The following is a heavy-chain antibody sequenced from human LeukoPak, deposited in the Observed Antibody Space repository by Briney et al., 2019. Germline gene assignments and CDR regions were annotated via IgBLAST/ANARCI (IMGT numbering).Heavy chain of an antibody. Sequence: GGSLRLSCVASGFTFGSYVMHWVRHPTGKGLEWVAGIGNPSRTHYVDSVKGRFTISREDATNSVFLQMSSLTVADTAMYYCVREGYSSGRAPAFDVWGQGTPVTVSS. J-gene: IGHJ3*01. CDR3: VREGYSSGRAPAFDV. CDR1: GFTFGSYV. CDR2: IGNPSRT. V-gene: IGHV3-13*01. D-gene: IGHD3-22*01.